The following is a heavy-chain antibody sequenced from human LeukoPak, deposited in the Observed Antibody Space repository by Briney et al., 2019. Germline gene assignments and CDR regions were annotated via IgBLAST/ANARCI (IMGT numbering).Heavy chain of an antibody. Sequence: GRSPSLSCADSGFTLSSYAMHWVRHATGKGREWVAVISYDGSNKYYADSEKGRFTISRDNYKNKLYLQMNSLRAEDTAVSYCARDRTGTIRRALDYWGQGTLVTVSS. J-gene: IGHJ4*02. V-gene: IGHV3-30-3*01. D-gene: IGHD1-7*01. CDR3: ARDRTGTIRRALDY. CDR2: ISYDGSNK. CDR1: GFTLSSYA.